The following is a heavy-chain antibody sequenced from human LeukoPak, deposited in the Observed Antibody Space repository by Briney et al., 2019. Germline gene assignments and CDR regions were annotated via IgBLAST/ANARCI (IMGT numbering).Heavy chain of an antibody. J-gene: IGHJ6*03. D-gene: IGHD3-10*01. Sequence: PSETLSLTCAVYGGPFSGYSWSWIRQPPGKGLEWIGEVHHSGSTHYNPSLKSRVTISLDTSKSQFSLKLTSVTAADTAVYYCARLGYYYGSGRVHYYFYYMDVWGKGTTVTISS. V-gene: IGHV4-34*01. CDR2: VHHSGST. CDR1: GGPFSGYS. CDR3: ARLGYYYGSGRVHYYFYYMDV.